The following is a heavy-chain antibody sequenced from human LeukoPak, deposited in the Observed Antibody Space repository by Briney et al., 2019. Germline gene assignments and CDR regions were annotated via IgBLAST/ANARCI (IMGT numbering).Heavy chain of an antibody. Sequence: GGSLRLSCAASGFTFSSYSMNWVRQAPGKGLEWASSVSSTSSYIYYADSVKGRFTISRDNAKNSLYLQMNSLRAEDTAVYYCALNYYASGSSRYYYYYYGMDVWGQGTTVTVSS. CDR2: VSSTSSYI. CDR3: ALNYYASGSSRYYYYYYGMDV. V-gene: IGHV3-21*03. CDR1: GFTFSSYS. J-gene: IGHJ6*02. D-gene: IGHD3-10*01.